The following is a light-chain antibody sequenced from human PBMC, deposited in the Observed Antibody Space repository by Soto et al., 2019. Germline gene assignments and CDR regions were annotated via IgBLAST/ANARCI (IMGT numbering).Light chain of an antibody. CDR3: SSYTSGSTWV. V-gene: IGLV2-14*01. Sequence: QSALTQPASVSGSPGQSITISCTGTSSDVGGYNYVSWYQQHPGKAPKLMIYEVSNRPSGVSNRFSGSKSGNTASLTISGLPAEDEDDYYCSSYTSGSTWVFGGGTKLTVL. CDR2: EVS. J-gene: IGLJ3*02. CDR1: SSDVGGYNY.